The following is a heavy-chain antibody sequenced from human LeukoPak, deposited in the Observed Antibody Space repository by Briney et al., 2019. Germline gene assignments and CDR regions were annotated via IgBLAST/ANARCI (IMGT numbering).Heavy chain of an antibody. V-gene: IGHV4-61*05. Sequence: SETLSLTCTVSGGSISSSSYYWGWIRQPPGKGLEWIGYIYYSGSTNYNPSLKSRVTISVDTSKNQFSLKLSSVTAADTAVYYCARGRRDYDSSGYYYGNDAFDIWGQGTMVTVSS. CDR2: IYYSGST. J-gene: IGHJ3*02. CDR3: ARGRRDYDSSGYYYGNDAFDI. D-gene: IGHD3-22*01. CDR1: GGSISSSSYY.